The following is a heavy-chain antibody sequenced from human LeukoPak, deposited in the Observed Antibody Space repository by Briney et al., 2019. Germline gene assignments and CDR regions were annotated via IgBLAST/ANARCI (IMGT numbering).Heavy chain of an antibody. CDR3: AKGRPHRYYYDSSGYQYDAFDI. D-gene: IGHD3-22*01. CDR1: GFTFSSYA. J-gene: IGHJ3*02. Sequence: GGSLRLSCAASGFTFSSYAMSWVRQAPGKGLEWVSAISGSGGSTYYADSVKGRFTISRDNSKNTLYLQMNSLRAEDTAVYYCAKGRPHRYYYDSSGYQYDAFDIWGQGTMVTVSS. CDR2: ISGSGGST. V-gene: IGHV3-23*01.